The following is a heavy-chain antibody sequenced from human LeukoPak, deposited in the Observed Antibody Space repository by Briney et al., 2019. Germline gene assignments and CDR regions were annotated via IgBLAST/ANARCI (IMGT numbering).Heavy chain of an antibody. Sequence: ASVKVSCKASGYTFTSYYMHWVRQAPGQGLEWMGIINPSGGSTSYAQKFQGRVTMTRDTSISTAYMDLSRLRSDDTAVYYCARGMGVLVPAATWFDPWGQGTLVTVSS. CDR1: GYTFTSYY. CDR2: INPSGGST. J-gene: IGHJ5*02. CDR3: ARGMGVLVPAATWFDP. V-gene: IGHV1-46*01. D-gene: IGHD2-2*01.